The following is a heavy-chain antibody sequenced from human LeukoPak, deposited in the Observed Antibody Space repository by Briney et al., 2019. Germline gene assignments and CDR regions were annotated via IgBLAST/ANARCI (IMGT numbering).Heavy chain of an antibody. CDR1: GGSFSGYY. V-gene: IGHV4-34*01. Sequence: SETLSLTCAVYGGSFSGYYWSWIRQPPGNGLEWIGEINHSGSTNYNPSLKSRVTISVDTSKNQFSLKLSSVTAADTAVYYCARVAASGGLRWQTGFIWGQGTLVTVSS. CDR3: ARVAASGGLRWQTGFI. D-gene: IGHD4-23*01. CDR2: INHSGST. J-gene: IGHJ4*02.